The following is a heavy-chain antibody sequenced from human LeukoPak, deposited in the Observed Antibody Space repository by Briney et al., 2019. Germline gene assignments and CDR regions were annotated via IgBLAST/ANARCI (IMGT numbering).Heavy chain of an antibody. Sequence: GGSLRLSCAASGFTFKNYWMSWVRQAPGKGLEWVANIKKDGSEKYYVGSVKGRFTISRDNAKNSLFLQMNSLRVEDTAVYYCANHDYGWFDSWGQGTLVIVSS. D-gene: IGHD4-17*01. CDR2: IKKDGSEK. V-gene: IGHV3-7*01. CDR3: ANHDYGWFDS. J-gene: IGHJ5*01. CDR1: GFTFKNYW.